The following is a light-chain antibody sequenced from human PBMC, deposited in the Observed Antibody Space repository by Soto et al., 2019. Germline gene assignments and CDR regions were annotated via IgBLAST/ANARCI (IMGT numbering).Light chain of an antibody. J-gene: IGKJ1*01. CDR1: QSVSSAY. CDR3: QQYGTSPWT. Sequence: IVLTHSPGTLSLSPGERVTLSCRASQSVSSAYLAWYQQKRGQAPRLLIYGASNRATGIPDRFSGSGSGTDFTLTISRLEPEDFAVYYCQQYGTSPWTFGQGTKVDIK. V-gene: IGKV3-20*01. CDR2: GAS.